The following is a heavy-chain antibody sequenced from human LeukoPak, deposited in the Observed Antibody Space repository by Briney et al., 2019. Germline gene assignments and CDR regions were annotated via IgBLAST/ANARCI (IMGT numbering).Heavy chain of an antibody. V-gene: IGHV1-18*01. J-gene: IGHJ6*02. D-gene: IGHD3-9*01. CDR3: ARVHDILTGYLTLYYYYYGMDV. CDR2: ISAYNGNT. CDR1: GYTFTSYG. Sequence: ASVKVSCKASGYTFTSYGISWVRQAPGQGLEWMGWISAYNGNTNYAQKLQGRVTMTTDTSTSTAYMELRSLRPDDTAVYYCARVHDILTGYLTLYYYYYGMDVWGQGTTVTVSS.